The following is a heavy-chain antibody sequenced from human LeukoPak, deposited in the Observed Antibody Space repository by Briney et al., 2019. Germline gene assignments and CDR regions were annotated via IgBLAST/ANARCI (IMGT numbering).Heavy chain of an antibody. Sequence: GGSLRLSCAASGFTFSDYYMSWIRQAPGKGLEWVSYISSSGSTTYYADSVKGRFTISRDNAKNSLYLQMNSLRAEDTAVYYCARSGYDFWSGHPVGYFDYWGQGTLVTVSS. CDR2: ISSSGSTT. J-gene: IGHJ4*02. V-gene: IGHV3-11*01. CDR3: ARSGYDFWSGHPVGYFDY. CDR1: GFTFSDYY. D-gene: IGHD3-3*01.